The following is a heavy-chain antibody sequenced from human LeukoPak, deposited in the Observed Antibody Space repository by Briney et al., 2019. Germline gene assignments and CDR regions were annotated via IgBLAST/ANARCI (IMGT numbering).Heavy chain of an antibody. CDR3: AKMVHTEQWLVPFDY. D-gene: IGHD6-19*01. J-gene: IGHJ4*02. V-gene: IGHV3-23*01. CDR1: GFTFSNFA. CDR2: ISGSGGST. Sequence: GGSLRLSCAASGFTFSNFAMNWVRQAPGRGLEWVSTISGSGGSTYYADSVKGRFTISRDNSKNTLYLQMNSLRAEDTAVYYCAKMVHTEQWLVPFDYWGQGTLVTVSS.